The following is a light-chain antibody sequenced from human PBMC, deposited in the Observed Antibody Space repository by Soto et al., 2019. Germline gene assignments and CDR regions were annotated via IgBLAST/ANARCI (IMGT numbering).Light chain of an antibody. V-gene: IGKV3-11*01. CDR3: QQRSNWPPT. J-gene: IGKJ5*01. CDR2: AAS. CDR1: QSVSSN. Sequence: EIVMTQSPSTVSVSPGERAPLSCRASQSVSSNLAWYQQKPGQAPRLLIYAASNRATGIPARFSGSGSGTDFTLTISSLEPEDFAVYYCQQRSNWPPTFGQGIRLEIK.